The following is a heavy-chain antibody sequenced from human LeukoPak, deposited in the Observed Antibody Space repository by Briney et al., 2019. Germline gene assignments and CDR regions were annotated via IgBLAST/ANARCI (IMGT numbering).Heavy chain of an antibody. V-gene: IGHV4-34*01. CDR2: INHSGST. D-gene: IGHD3-9*01. CDR1: GGSFSGYY. CDR3: AYWLSTVGWFDP. Sequence: SETLSLAYAVYGGSFSGYYWSWIRQPPGKGLEWIGEINHSGSTNYNPSLKSRVTISVDTSKNQFSLKLSSVTAADTAVYYCAYWLSTVGWFDPWGQGTLVTVSS. J-gene: IGHJ5*02.